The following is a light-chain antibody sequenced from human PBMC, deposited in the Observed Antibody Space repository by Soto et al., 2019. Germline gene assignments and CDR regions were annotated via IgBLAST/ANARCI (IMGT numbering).Light chain of an antibody. CDR1: SSDVGGSKY. V-gene: IGLV2-14*01. CDR2: EVS. J-gene: IGLJ2*01. CDR3: SSYTRSSTLDVV. Sequence: QSVLTQPASVSGSPGQSITISCTGTSSDVGGSKYVSWYQQHAGKAPKLMIYEVSNRPSGVSNRFSGSKSGNTASLTISGLQAEDEADYYCSSYTRSSTLDVVFGGGTKLTVL.